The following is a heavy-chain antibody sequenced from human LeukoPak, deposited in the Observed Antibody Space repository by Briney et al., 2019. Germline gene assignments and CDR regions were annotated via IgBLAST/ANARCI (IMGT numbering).Heavy chain of an antibody. J-gene: IGHJ5*02. CDR2: IYPGDSDT. Sequence: GESLKISCKGSGYLFTSYWIGWVRQLPGKGLEWMGIIYPGDSDTRYSPSFQGQVTISADKSISTAYLQWSSLKASDTAMYHCARRKGGNRNWFDPWGQGTLVTVSS. D-gene: IGHD4-23*01. CDR3: ARRKGGNRNWFDP. CDR1: GYLFTSYW. V-gene: IGHV5-51*01.